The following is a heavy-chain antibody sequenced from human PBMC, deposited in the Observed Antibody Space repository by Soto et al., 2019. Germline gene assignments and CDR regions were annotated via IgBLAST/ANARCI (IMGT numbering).Heavy chain of an antibody. CDR3: ARGRPPYYYGSGSYITSRLGYFDY. V-gene: IGHV1-3*01. CDR1: GYTFTSYA. CDR2: INAGNGNT. D-gene: IGHD3-10*01. J-gene: IGHJ4*02. Sequence: QVQLVQSGAEVKKPGASVKVSCKASGYTFTSYAMHWVRQAPGQRLEWMGWINAGNGNTKYSQKFQGRVTITRDTSVSTAYMELSSLRSEDTAVYYCARGRPPYYYGSGSYITSRLGYFDYWGQGTLVTVSS.